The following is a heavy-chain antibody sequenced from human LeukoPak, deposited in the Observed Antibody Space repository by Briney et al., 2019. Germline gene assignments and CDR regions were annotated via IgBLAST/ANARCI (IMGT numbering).Heavy chain of an antibody. J-gene: IGHJ4*02. CDR1: GGSFIGYY. V-gene: IGHV4-34*01. CDR2: IEHSGSS. Sequence: SETLSLTCAVYGGSFIGYYWNWIRQPPGKGLEWIGEIEHSGSSNYKPSLKTRATISVDTSKNQFSLRLHSVTAADTAVYYCARGCSGSTCTEFDSWGQGTLVTVS. CDR3: ARGCSGSTCTEFDS. D-gene: IGHD2-2*01.